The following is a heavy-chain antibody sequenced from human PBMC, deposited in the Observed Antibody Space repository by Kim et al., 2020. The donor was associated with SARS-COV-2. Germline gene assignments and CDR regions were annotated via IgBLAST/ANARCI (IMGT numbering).Heavy chain of an antibody. CDR1: GFTFGDYA. CDR2: IRSKAYGGTT. J-gene: IGHJ4*02. CDR3: TREGGYCSGGSCYEVGY. V-gene: IGHV3-49*04. D-gene: IGHD2-15*01. Sequence: GGSLRLSCTASGFTFGDYAMSWVRQAPGKGLEWVGFIRSKAYGGTTEYAASVKGRFTISRDDSKSIAYLQMNSLKTEDTAVYYCTREGGYCSGGSCYEVGYWGQGPLVTVSS.